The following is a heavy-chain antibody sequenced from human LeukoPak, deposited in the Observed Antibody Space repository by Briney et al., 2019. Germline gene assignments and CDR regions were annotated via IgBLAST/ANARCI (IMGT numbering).Heavy chain of an antibody. CDR3: ARGFHRRLYDSSTYYPY. J-gene: IGHJ4*02. Sequence: QSGGSLRLSCAASGFTFSSYEMNWVRQAPGRGLEWVSYIDFSGRTINYADSVKGRFTISRDNARNSLYLQMNSLRAEDTAVYYCARGFHRRLYDSSTYYPYWGQGTLVTVSS. CDR2: IDFSGRTI. CDR1: GFTFSSYE. D-gene: IGHD3-22*01. V-gene: IGHV3-48*03.